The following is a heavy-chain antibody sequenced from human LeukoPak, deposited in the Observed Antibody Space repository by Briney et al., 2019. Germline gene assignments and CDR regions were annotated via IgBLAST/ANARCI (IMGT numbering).Heavy chain of an antibody. CDR2: LSGSGAKA. CDR1: GFAFANHA. J-gene: IGHJ1*01. Sequence: PGGSLRLSCAASGFAFANHALSWVRQAPGRGLEWISALSGSGAKAYYADSVKGRFTISRDNSKNTLYLQMNSLRAEDTAVYYCAKGSRYDSSGDYFQHWGQGTLVTVSS. CDR3: AKGSRYDSSGDYFQH. V-gene: IGHV3-23*01. D-gene: IGHD3-22*01.